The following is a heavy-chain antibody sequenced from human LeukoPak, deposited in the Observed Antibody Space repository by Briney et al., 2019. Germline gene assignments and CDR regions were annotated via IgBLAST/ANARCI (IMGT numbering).Heavy chain of an antibody. J-gene: IGHJ4*02. Sequence: ASVKVSCKASGGTFSSYAISWVRQAPGQGLEWMGGIIPIFGTANYAQKFQGRVTITADESTSTAYMELSSLRSEDTAVYYCARYDTAMVTLDYWGQGTLVTVSS. V-gene: IGHV1-69*13. CDR2: IIPIFGTA. CDR3: ARYDTAMVTLDY. CDR1: GGTFSSYA. D-gene: IGHD5-18*01.